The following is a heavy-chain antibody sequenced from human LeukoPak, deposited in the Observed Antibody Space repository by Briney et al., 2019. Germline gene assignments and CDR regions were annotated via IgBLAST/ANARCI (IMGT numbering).Heavy chain of an antibody. D-gene: IGHD6-19*01. V-gene: IGHV3-74*01. J-gene: IGHJ3*02. Sequence: GGSLRLSCAVSGFTFDDYAMHWVRQAPGKGLVWVSRINSDGSSTSYADSVKGRFTISRDNAKNTLYLQMNSLRAEDTAVYYCARDRRAVGAFDIWGQGTMVTVSS. CDR3: ARDRRAVGAFDI. CDR2: INSDGSST. CDR1: GFTFDDYA.